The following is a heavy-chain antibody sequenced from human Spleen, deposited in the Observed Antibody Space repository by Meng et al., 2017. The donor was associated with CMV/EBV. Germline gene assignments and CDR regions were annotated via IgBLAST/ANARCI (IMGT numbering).Heavy chain of an antibody. Sequence: ASVKVSCKASGYTFTGYYMHWVRQAPGQGLEWMGWINPNSGGTNYAQKFQGRVTMTRDTSISTAYMELSRLRSDDTALYYCARLNAIFYDSSGHYYDHWGQGTLVTVSS. D-gene: IGHD3-22*01. J-gene: IGHJ4*02. CDR3: ARLNAIFYDSSGHYYDH. V-gene: IGHV1-2*02. CDR1: GYTFTGYY. CDR2: INPNSGGT.